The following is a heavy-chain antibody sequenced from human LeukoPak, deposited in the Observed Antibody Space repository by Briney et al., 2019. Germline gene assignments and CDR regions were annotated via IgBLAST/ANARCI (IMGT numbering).Heavy chain of an antibody. CDR2: INHSGST. CDR3: ARGPYYDSSGYFIY. CDR1: GGSISSYY. Sequence: SETLSLTCTVSGGSISSYYWSWIRQPPGKGLEWIGEINHSGSTNYNPSLKSRVTISVDTSKNQFSLKLSSVTAADTAVYYCARGPYYDSSGYFIYWGQGTLVTVSS. D-gene: IGHD3-22*01. J-gene: IGHJ4*02. V-gene: IGHV4-34*01.